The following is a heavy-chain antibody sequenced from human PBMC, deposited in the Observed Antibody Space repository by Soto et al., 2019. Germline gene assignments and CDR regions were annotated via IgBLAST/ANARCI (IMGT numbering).Heavy chain of an antibody. J-gene: IGHJ4*02. D-gene: IGHD3-10*01. CDR3: ARDYYGSGSYYNAPTLWGY. CDR2: IYYSGST. V-gene: IGHV4-59*01. Sequence: QVQLQESGPGLVKPSETLSLTCTVSGGSISSYYWSWIRQPPGKGLEWIGYIYYSGSTNYNPSLKSRVTISVDTSKNQFSLKLSSVTAADTAVYYCARDYYGSGSYYNAPTLWGYWGQGTLVTVSS. CDR1: GGSISSYY.